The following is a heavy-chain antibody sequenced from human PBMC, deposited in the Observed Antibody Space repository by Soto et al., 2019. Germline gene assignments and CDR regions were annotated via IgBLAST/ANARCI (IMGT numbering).Heavy chain of an antibody. CDR2: IYNSGTT. CDR3: ARVSMSTVSWGFDP. J-gene: IGHJ5*02. CDR1: GDSITSNH. D-gene: IGHD4-4*01. V-gene: IGHV4-59*01. Sequence: ETLSLTCAVSGDSITSNHWNWIRQPPGRGLEWIGYIYNSGTTKYNPSLKSRVIISVDTSKNQLSLKLSSVTAADTAVYYCARVSMSTVSWGFDPWGQGTLVTVSS.